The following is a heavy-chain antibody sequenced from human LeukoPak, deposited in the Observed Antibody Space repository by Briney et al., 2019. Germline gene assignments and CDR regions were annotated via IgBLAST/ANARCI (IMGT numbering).Heavy chain of an antibody. D-gene: IGHD3-16*02. Sequence: PGGSLRLSCAASGFTFSSYSMNWVRKAPGKGLEWVSYISSSSSTIYYADSVKGRFTISRDNAKNSLYLQMNSPRDEDTAVYYCARAPYYDYVWGSYRSPFDYWGQGTLVTVSS. CDR2: ISSSSSTI. CDR3: ARAPYYDYVWGSYRSPFDY. J-gene: IGHJ4*02. V-gene: IGHV3-48*02. CDR1: GFTFSSYS.